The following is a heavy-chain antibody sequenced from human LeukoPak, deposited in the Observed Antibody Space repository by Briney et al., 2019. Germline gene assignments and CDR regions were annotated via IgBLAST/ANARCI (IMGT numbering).Heavy chain of an antibody. CDR2: INHSGST. CDR3: ARGQEDYGDYVFYDAFDI. D-gene: IGHD4-17*01. Sequence: PSETLSLTCAVYGGSFSGYYWSWIRQPPGKGLEWIGEINHSGSTNYNPSLKSRVTISVDTSKNQFSPKLSSVTAADTAVYYCARGQEDYGDYVFYDAFDIWGQGTMVTVSS. J-gene: IGHJ3*02. CDR1: GGSFSGYY. V-gene: IGHV4-34*01.